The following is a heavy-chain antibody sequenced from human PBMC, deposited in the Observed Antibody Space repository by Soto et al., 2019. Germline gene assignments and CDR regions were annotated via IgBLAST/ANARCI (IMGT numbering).Heavy chain of an antibody. CDR1: GFSLSTRGVA. D-gene: IGHD3-10*01. CDR3: THRLRGISYYCAD. V-gene: IGHV2-5*02. Sequence: QITLKESGPTLVKPTQTLTLTCTFSGFSLSTRGVAVGWIRQPPGNALEWLALIYWDDDEGYSPSLKSRLTITEDTSNNQVFLTLTIMDPVDTATYYCTHRLRGISYYCADWGQGTLVSFSS. CDR2: IYWDDDE. J-gene: IGHJ4*02.